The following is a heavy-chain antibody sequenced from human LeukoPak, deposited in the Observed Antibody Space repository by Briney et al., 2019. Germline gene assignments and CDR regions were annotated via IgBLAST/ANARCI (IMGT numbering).Heavy chain of an antibody. CDR2: ISSSSSYI. CDR1: GFTFSSYS. V-gene: IGHV3-21*01. J-gene: IGHJ5*02. CDR3: ARLRGVRGVTQNWFDP. Sequence: GGSLRLSCAASGFTFSSYSMNWVRQAPGKGLEWVSSISSSSSYIYYADSVKGRFTISRDNAKNSLYLQMNSLRAEDTAVYYCARLRGVRGVTQNWFDPWGQGTLVTVSS. D-gene: IGHD3-10*01.